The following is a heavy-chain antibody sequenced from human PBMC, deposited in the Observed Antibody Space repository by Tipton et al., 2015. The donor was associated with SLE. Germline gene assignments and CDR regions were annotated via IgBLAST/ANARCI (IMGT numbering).Heavy chain of an antibody. CDR1: GYSFASYW. Sequence: QLVQSGAEVKKSGESLKISCKGSGYSFASYWIGWVRQMNEKGLEWMWLIYPPDSDTRYSPSFQGRVTLSVDKSISTAYLQWSSLKASDTAMYYCARVRADFGVVIIYEYWGQGTLVTVSS. CDR2: IYPPDSDT. J-gene: IGHJ4*02. V-gene: IGHV5-51*03. CDR3: ARVRADFGVVIIYEY. D-gene: IGHD3-3*01.